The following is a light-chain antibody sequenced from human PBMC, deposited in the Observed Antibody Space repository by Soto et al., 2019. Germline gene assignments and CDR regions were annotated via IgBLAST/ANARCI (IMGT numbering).Light chain of an antibody. CDR1: TGAVTSGNY. J-gene: IGLJ3*02. CDR3: LLYYGGAQLV. Sequence: QAVVTQEPSLTVSPGRTVTLTCASSTGAVTSGNYPSWFQQKPGQTPRTLIYTTNSRHSWTPARFSGSLLGGKAALTLSGVKPEDEAEYYCLLYYGGAQLVFGGGTKLTVL. V-gene: IGLV7-43*01. CDR2: TTN.